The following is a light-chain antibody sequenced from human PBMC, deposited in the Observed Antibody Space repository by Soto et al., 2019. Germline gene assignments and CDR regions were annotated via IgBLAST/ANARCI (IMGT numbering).Light chain of an antibody. J-gene: IGKJ4*01. CDR2: KTS. V-gene: IGKV3-15*01. Sequence: EAVMTQSPATVSVSLGERTSLSCRASQSVGTNLGWYQHKPGQAPRLLIAKTSIRATGVPARFSGSGSGTEFTLTIGSLQSEDVAVYYCQQYASWPLTFGGGTKVDIK. CDR3: QQYASWPLT. CDR1: QSVGTN.